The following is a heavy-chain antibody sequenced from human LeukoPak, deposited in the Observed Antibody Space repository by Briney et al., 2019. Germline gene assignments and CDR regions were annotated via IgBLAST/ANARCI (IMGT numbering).Heavy chain of an antibody. D-gene: IGHD4-17*01. CDR2: IYHSGST. CDR3: ARATTVTTMNV. V-gene: IGHV4-59*01. J-gene: IGHJ3*01. CDR1: GGSISSYY. Sequence: SETLSLTCTVSGGSISSYYWNWIRQPPGKGLEWIGYIYHSGSTNYNPSLKSRVTISVDTSKNQFSLKLSSVTAADAAVYYCARATTVTTMNVWGQGTMVTVSS.